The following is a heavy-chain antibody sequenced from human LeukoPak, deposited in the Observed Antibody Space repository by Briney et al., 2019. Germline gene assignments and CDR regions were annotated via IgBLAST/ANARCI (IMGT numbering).Heavy chain of an antibody. CDR2: IYYTGST. V-gene: IGHV4-59*01. CDR3: ARASRASSNSGNWYYFDY. Sequence: PSETLSLTCTVSGGSINSFYWSWIRQPPGKGLEWIGYIYYTGSTNYNPSLKSLVTMSVDTSKNQFSLKLNSVTAADTAVYYCARASRASSNSGNWYYFDYWGQGTLVTVSS. CDR1: GGSINSFY. D-gene: IGHD6-13*01. J-gene: IGHJ4*02.